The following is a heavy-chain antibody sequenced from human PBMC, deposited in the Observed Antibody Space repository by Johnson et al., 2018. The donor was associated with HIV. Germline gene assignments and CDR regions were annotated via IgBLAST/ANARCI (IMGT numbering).Heavy chain of an antibody. J-gene: IGHJ3*02. V-gene: IGHV3-15*01. Sequence: MLLVESGGGLVKAGGSLRLSCAASGFTFTNAWMTWVRQAPGKGLEWVGRINSKAEGGTTDYAAPVTGRFASPRDNSKNTLDLQMNSLRAEDTAVYYFAKEFPVYSYGYYDAFDIWGQGTMVTVSS. CDR3: AKEFPVYSYGYYDAFDI. CDR1: GFTFTNAW. CDR2: INSKAEGGTT. D-gene: IGHD5-18*01.